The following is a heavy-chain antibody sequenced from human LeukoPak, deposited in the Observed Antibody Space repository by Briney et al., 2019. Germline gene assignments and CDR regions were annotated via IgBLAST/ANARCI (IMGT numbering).Heavy chain of an antibody. CDR2: ISGSGGST. V-gene: IGHV3-23*01. J-gene: IGHJ4*02. Sequence: GGSLRLSCAASGCTFNSYAMSWVRLAPGKGLEWVSAISGSGGSTYYADSVKGRFTISRDNSKNTLYLQMYSLRAEDTAVYYCAKSAGIVVVTAIHYWGQGTLVTVSS. D-gene: IGHD2-21*02. CDR3: AKSAGIVVVTAIHY. CDR1: GCTFNSYA.